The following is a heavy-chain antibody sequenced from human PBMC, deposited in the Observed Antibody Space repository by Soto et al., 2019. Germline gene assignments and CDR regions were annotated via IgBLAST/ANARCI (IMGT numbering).Heavy chain of an antibody. V-gene: IGHV4-30-2*01. CDR2: IFHSGST. Sequence: QLQLQESGSGLVKPSQTLSLTCAVSGGSISSGGYSWSWLRQPPGKGLEWIGYIFHSGSTYYNPSLKRRATISVDGSKNPFSLERSSVTAADTAVYYRAREGGSGSADWYFNVWGRGTLVTVSS. D-gene: IGHD1-26*01. CDR1: GGSISSGGYS. J-gene: IGHJ2*01. CDR3: AREGGSGSADWYFNV.